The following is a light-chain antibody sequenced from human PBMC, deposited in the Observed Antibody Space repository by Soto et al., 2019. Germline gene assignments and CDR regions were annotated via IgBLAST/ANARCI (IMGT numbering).Light chain of an antibody. CDR3: QQYNNWPGT. J-gene: IGKJ1*01. CDR1: QSVSSK. V-gene: IGKV3-15*01. Sequence: EIVMTQSPVTLSVSPGERATLSCRASQSVSSKLAWYQQKPGQAPRLLIYGASTRATGIPARFSGSGSGTEFTLTISSLQSEDFAVYYCQQYNNWPGTFGQGTKVEIK. CDR2: GAS.